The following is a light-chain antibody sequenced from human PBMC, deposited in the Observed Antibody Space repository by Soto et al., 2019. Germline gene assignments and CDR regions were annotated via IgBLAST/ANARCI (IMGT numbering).Light chain of an antibody. CDR1: QSVSSSY. CDR3: QKYGSSPRT. Sequence: EIVLTQSPGTLSLSPGARATLSCRASQSVSSSYLAWYQQKPGQAPRLLIYGASSRATGIPDRFSGSGSGTDFTLTISRLEPEDFAVYYCQKYGSSPRTFGQGTKVEIK. V-gene: IGKV3-20*01. CDR2: GAS. J-gene: IGKJ1*01.